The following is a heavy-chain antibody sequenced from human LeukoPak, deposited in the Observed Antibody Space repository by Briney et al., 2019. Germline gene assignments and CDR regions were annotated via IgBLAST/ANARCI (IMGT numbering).Heavy chain of an antibody. V-gene: IGHV1-69*13. CDR3: AKRGSSYGHLWDYFDY. Sequence: ASVKVSCKASGYTFTSYAISWVRQAPGQGLEWMGGIIPIFGTANYAQKFQGRVTITADESTSTAYMELSSLRSEDTAVYYCAKRGSSYGHLWDYFDYWGQGTLVTVSS. J-gene: IGHJ4*02. D-gene: IGHD5-18*01. CDR2: IIPIFGTA. CDR1: GYTFTSYA.